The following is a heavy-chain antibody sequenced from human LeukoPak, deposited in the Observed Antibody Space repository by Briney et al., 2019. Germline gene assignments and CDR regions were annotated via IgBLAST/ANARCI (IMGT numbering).Heavy chain of an antibody. CDR1: GGSISSYY. V-gene: IGHV3-15*01. CDR2: IKSKTDGGTT. J-gene: IGHJ4*02. D-gene: IGHD2/OR15-2a*01. CDR3: TTALTW. Sequence: ETLSLTCTVSGGSISSYYWSWVRQAPGKGLEWVGRIKSKTDGGTTDYAAPVKGRFTISRDDSKNTLYLQMNSLKTEDTAVYYCTTALTWGGQGTLVTVSS.